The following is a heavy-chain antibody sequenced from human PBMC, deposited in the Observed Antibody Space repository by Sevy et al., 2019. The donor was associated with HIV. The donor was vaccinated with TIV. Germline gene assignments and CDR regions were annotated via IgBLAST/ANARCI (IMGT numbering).Heavy chain of an antibody. V-gene: IGHV3-30*04. CDR3: ASHYYDSTGYYYPLDY. J-gene: IGHJ4*02. CDR1: GFTFSSYA. CDR2: ISIDGNNK. Sequence: GGSLRLSCTASGFTFSSYAMYWVRQAPGKGLEWVAVISIDGNNKDYADSVKGRFTISRGNSKNTLYLQMNSLRAEDTAVYYCASHYYDSTGYYYPLDYWGQGTLVTVSS. D-gene: IGHD3-22*01.